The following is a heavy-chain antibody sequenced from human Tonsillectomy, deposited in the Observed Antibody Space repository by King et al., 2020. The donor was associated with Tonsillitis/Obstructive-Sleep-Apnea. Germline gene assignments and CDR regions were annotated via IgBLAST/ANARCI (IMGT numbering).Heavy chain of an antibody. V-gene: IGHV4-39*01. CDR1: GGPISSGSYY. Sequence: QLQESGPGLVKPSETLSLTCTVFGGPISSGSYYWGGIRQPPGKGLVGIGSIYHSGSTYYKPSPKSRGTISVDTSKNQFALKLSSVTAADTAVYYCARQVDLEWLLYFDNWGQGTLVTVSS. D-gene: IGHD3-3*01. CDR2: IYHSGST. J-gene: IGHJ4*02. CDR3: ARQVDLEWLLYFDN.